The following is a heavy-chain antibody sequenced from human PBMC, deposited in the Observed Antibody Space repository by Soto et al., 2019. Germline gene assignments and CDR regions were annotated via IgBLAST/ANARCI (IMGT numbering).Heavy chain of an antibody. V-gene: IGHV3-33*08. CDR3: ARADCTGAYCYSWPFNYVVDG. J-gene: IGHJ6*02. Sequence: QVQLVESGGGVVQPGGSLRLSCTTSGFTFNPYGMHWVRQAPGKGLEWVAIIWNDGSNKYYADSVQGRLTICRYNSRNTLYLQMNSLRAEDTALYYCARADCTGAYCYSWPFNYVVDGWGQGTTVTVSS. D-gene: IGHD2-15*01. CDR1: GFTFNPYG. CDR2: IWNDGSNK.